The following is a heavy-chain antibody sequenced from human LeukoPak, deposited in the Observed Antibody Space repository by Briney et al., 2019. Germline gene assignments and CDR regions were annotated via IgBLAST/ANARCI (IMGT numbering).Heavy chain of an antibody. CDR3: STGLGQTDNDY. V-gene: IGHV3-15*01. J-gene: IGHJ4*02. Sequence: GGSLRLSCVGSGFSFGDTWMTWVRQAPGKGLGWVGRIKNKLRGETTDYAAAVKGRFIISRDDSKKALFLQMNGLRPEDTAVYYCSTGLGQTDNDYFGQGTLVTVSS. CDR2: IKNKLRGETT. CDR1: GFSFGDTW. D-gene: IGHD1-26*01.